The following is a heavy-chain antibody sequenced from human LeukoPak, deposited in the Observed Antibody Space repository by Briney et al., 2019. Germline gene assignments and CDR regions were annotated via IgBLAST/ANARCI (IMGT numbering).Heavy chain of an antibody. Sequence: GASVKVSCKASGYTFTSYGISWVRQAPGQGLEWMGWISAYNGNTNYAQKLQGRVTMTTDTSTSTAYMELRSLRSDDPAVYYCARDRGIAYYYDSSGYYPGYWGQGTLVTVSS. CDR3: ARDRGIAYYYDSSGYYPGY. V-gene: IGHV1-18*01. D-gene: IGHD3-22*01. CDR1: GYTFTSYG. CDR2: ISAYNGNT. J-gene: IGHJ4*02.